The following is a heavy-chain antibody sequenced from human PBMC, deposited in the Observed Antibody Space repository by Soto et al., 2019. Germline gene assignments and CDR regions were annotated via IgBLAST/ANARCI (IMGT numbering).Heavy chain of an antibody. CDR3: ARETPNVYYYDSSGSDKGLDY. J-gene: IGHJ4*02. Sequence: PSETLSLTCTVSGGSISSYYWSWIRQPPGKGLEWIGYIYYSGSTNYNPSLKSRVTISVDTSKNQFSLKLSSVTAADTAVYYCARETPNVYYYDSSGSDKGLDYWGQGTLVTVSS. D-gene: IGHD3-22*01. CDR1: GGSISSYY. CDR2: IYYSGST. V-gene: IGHV4-59*01.